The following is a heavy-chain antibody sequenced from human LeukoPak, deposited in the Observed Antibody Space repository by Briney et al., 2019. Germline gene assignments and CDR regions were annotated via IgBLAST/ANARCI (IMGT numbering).Heavy chain of an antibody. D-gene: IGHD2/OR15-2a*01. CDR2: FSYTGST. J-gene: IGHJ4*02. CDR1: GGSISSGEYY. V-gene: IGHV4-30-4*01. CDR3: AIALNGYFYAFDS. Sequence: SETLSLTCTVSGGSISSGEYYWSWIRQPPGKGLEWIGYFSYTGSTYYNPSVKSRVSISVDTSKNQFSLKLTSVTAADTAVYYCAIALNGYFYAFDSWGQGTLVTVSS.